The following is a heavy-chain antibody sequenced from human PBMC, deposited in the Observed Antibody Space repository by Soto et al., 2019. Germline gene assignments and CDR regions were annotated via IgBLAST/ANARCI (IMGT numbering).Heavy chain of an antibody. J-gene: IGHJ4*02. V-gene: IGHV4-30-2*05. CDR1: GDSIRSLGYS. Sequence: PSETLSLTCTVSGDSIRSLGYSWDWIRQAPGRGLEWIGYVYPSGATYYNPSFRGRMHMSLDATRNHYSLRLTSVTAADTAVYFCARAPVGLDTISYFDYWGQGKLVTVSS. D-gene: IGHD3-3*01. CDR2: VYPSGAT. CDR3: ARAPVGLDTISYFDY.